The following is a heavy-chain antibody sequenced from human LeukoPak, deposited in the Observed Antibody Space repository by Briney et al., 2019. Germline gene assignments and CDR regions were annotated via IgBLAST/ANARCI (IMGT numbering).Heavy chain of an antibody. CDR3: ARDTIGMIVVAFDY. CDR2: LNPNSGST. CDR1: GYTFTDSY. J-gene: IGHJ4*02. Sequence: ASVKVSCKASGYTFTDSYMHWVRQAPGQGLEWMGWLNPNSGSTNYAQKFQGRVTMTRDTSISTAYMELSRLRSDDTAMYYCARDTIGMIVVAFDYWGQGTLVTVSS. V-gene: IGHV1-2*02. D-gene: IGHD3-22*01.